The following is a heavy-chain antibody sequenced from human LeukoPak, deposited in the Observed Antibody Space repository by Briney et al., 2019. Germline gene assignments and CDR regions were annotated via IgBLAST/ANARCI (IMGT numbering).Heavy chain of an antibody. CDR1: GFTFINYA. CDR3: ARMGAFSSWFSGWFDP. V-gene: IGHV3-7*01. D-gene: IGHD6-13*01. CDR2: IKQDGSEK. J-gene: IGHJ5*02. Sequence: GGSLRLSCAASGFTFINYAMSWVRQAPGKGLEWVANIKQDGSEKYYVDSVKGRFTISRDNSKNTLYLQMNSLRAEDTAVYYCARMGAFSSWFSGWFDPWGQGTLVTVSS.